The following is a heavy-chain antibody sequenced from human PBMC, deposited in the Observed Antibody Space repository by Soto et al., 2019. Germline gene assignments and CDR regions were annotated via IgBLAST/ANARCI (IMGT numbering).Heavy chain of an antibody. Sequence: SVKVSCKASGGTFSSYAISWVRQAPGQGLEWMGGIIPIFGTANYAQKFQGRVTITADESTSTAYMELSSLRSEDTAVYYCASSNSGYEVSWGQGTLVTSPQ. J-gene: IGHJ4*02. D-gene: IGHD5-12*01. V-gene: IGHV1-69*13. CDR3: ASSNSGYEVS. CDR2: IIPIFGTA. CDR1: GGTFSSYA.